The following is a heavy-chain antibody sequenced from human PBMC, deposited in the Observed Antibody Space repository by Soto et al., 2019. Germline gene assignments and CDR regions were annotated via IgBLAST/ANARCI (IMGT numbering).Heavy chain of an antibody. D-gene: IGHD1-20*01. CDR1: GGSIISYYY. Sequence: SETLSLTCAVSGGSIISYYYWGWLRQSPGKGPEWFGSVFYTGFTSYNPSLESRVSVSVDTSKNQFSLKVSGVSAADTAVYYCATSQKGYNWNYFDHWGQGALVTVSS. CDR2: VFYTGFT. J-gene: IGHJ4*02. CDR3: ATSQKGYNWNYFDH. V-gene: IGHV4-39*01.